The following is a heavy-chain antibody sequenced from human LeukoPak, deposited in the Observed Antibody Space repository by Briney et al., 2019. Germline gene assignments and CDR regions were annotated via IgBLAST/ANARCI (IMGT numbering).Heavy chain of an antibody. J-gene: IGHJ4*02. CDR3: ARERHLDY. D-gene: IGHD6-25*01. V-gene: IGHV3-7*01. CDR2: IKQDGSDK. Sequence: GGSLRLSCAASGFTFSNYWMNWVRQAPGKGLEWVANIKQDGSDKYYVDSVKGRFTISRDNAKNSLYLQMNSLRAEDTAVYYCARERHLDYWGQGTLVTVSS. CDR1: GFTFSNYW.